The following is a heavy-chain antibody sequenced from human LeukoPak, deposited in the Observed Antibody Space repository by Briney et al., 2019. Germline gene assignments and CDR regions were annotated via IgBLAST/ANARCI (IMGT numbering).Heavy chain of an antibody. CDR3: ARHYYGSSGYPGIDY. Sequence: GGSLRLSCAASGFTFSRYSMNWVRQAPGKGLEWVSYISSSSSTIYYADSVKGRFTISRDNAKNSLYLQMNSLRAEDTAVYYCARHYYGSSGYPGIDYWGQGILVTVSS. CDR2: ISSSSSTI. CDR1: GFTFSRYS. J-gene: IGHJ4*02. V-gene: IGHV3-48*04. D-gene: IGHD3-22*01.